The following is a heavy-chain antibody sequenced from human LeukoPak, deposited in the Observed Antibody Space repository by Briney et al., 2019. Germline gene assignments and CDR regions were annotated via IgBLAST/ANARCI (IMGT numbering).Heavy chain of an antibody. J-gene: IGHJ3*02. D-gene: IGHD6-13*01. CDR2: IYYSGTT. V-gene: IGHV4-59*08. Sequence: SETLSLTCTVSGGSISSYYWSWIRQPPGRGLEWIGYIYYSGTTNYNPSLKSRVTISVGTSKNQFSLKLSSVTAADTAVYYCARVRRDSSSWYEDAFDIWGQGTMVTVSS. CDR3: ARVRRDSSSWYEDAFDI. CDR1: GGSISSYY.